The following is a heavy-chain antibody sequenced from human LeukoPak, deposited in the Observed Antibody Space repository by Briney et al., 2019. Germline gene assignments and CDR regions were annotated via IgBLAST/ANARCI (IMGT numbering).Heavy chain of an antibody. Sequence: SETLSLTCTVSGGSISSYYWSWIRQPPGKGLEWIGYIYYSGSTNYNPSLKSRVTISVDTSKNQFSLKLSSVTAADTAVYYCARAPPHYDILTGYYFYGMDVWGQGTTVTVSS. J-gene: IGHJ6*02. CDR3: ARAPPHYDILTGYYFYGMDV. D-gene: IGHD3-9*01. V-gene: IGHV4-59*01. CDR2: IYYSGST. CDR1: GGSISSYY.